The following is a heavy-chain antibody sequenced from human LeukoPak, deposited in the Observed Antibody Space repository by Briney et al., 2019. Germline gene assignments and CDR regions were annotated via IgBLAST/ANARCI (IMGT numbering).Heavy chain of an antibody. J-gene: IGHJ3*02. CDR2: IYYSGST. D-gene: IGHD3-3*01. CDR3: ARAGSYYDFWSGRGAFDI. Sequence: PSQTLSLTCTVSGGSISSGDYYWSWIRQPPGKGLEWIGYIYYSGSTYYNPSLKSRVTISVDTPKNQFSLKLSSVTAADTAVYYCARAGSYYDFWSGRGAFDIWGQGTMVTVSS. CDR1: GGSISSGDYY. V-gene: IGHV4-30-4*08.